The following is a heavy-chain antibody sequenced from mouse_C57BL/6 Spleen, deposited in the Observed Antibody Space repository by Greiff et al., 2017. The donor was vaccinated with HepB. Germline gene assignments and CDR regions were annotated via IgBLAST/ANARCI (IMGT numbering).Heavy chain of an antibody. CDR2: IYPGSGST. CDR1: GYTFTSYW. D-gene: IGHD1-1*01. CDR3: ARWYYGSSPFAY. V-gene: IGHV1-55*01. J-gene: IGHJ3*01. Sequence: VQLQQPGAELVKPGASVKMSCKASGYTFTSYWLTWVKQRPGQGLEWIGDIYPGSGSTNYNEKFKSKATLTVDTSSSTAYMQLSSLTSEDSAVYYGARWYYGSSPFAYWGQGTLVTVSA.